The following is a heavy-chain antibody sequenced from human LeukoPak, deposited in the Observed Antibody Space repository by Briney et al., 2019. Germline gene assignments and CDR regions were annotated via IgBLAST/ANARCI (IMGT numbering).Heavy chain of an antibody. J-gene: IGHJ4*02. CDR2: ISSGGSSI. D-gene: IGHD1-1*01. V-gene: IGHV3-48*03. Sequence: GGSLRLSCAASGFTFSSYEMNWVRQAPGKGLEWVSYISSGGSSIDYADSVKGRFTISRDNAKNSLYLQMNSLRAEDTAVYHCATTHKERRSFDYWGQGTLVTVSS. CDR1: GFTFSSYE. CDR3: ATTHKERRSFDY.